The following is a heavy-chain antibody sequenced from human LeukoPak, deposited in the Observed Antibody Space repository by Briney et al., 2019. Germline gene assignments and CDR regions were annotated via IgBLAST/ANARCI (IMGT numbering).Heavy chain of an antibody. D-gene: IGHD5-12*01. Sequence: PGGSLRLSCAASGFTFSSYAMHWIRQAPGKGLEWVAVISYDGSNKYYADSVKGRFTISRDNSKNTLYLQMNSLRAEDTAVYYYARGANSGYDYRFDYWGQGTLVTVSS. V-gene: IGHV3-30*01. J-gene: IGHJ4*02. CDR1: GFTFSSYA. CDR2: ISYDGSNK. CDR3: ARGANSGYDYRFDY.